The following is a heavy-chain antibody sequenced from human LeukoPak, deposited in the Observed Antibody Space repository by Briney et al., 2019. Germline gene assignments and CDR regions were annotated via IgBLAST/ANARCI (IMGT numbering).Heavy chain of an antibody. D-gene: IGHD3-22*01. J-gene: IGHJ6*03. V-gene: IGHV4-34*01. CDR3: ARGRHDITMIVVVMTSVSYYLDV. CDR2: INPSGST. CDR1: GGSFSGYH. Sequence: PSETLSLTCTVYGGSFSGYHWTWIRQSPGKGLEWIGDINPSGSTYYNPSLKSRLTISVDTSKNQFSLKLRSVTAADTAVYYCARGRHDITMIVVVMTSVSYYLDVWGKGTTVTVS.